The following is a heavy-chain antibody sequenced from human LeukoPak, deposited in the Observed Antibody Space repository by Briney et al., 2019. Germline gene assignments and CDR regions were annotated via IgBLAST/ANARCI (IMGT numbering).Heavy chain of an antibody. Sequence: PGRSLRLSCAASGFTFSSYGMHWVRQAPGKGLEWVAVISYDGSNKYYADSVKGRFTISRDNSKNTLYLQMNSLRAEDTAVYYCARDQYSSGWFDGLFDYWGQGTLVTVSS. V-gene: IGHV3-30*03. CDR2: ISYDGSNK. CDR1: GFTFSSYG. J-gene: IGHJ4*02. D-gene: IGHD6-19*01. CDR3: ARDQYSSGWFDGLFDY.